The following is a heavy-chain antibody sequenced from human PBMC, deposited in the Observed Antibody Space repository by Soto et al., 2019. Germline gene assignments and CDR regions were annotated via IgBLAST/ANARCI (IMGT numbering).Heavy chain of an antibody. V-gene: IGHV3-74*01. CDR2: TNGDGSII. J-gene: IGHJ3*02. D-gene: IGHD3-9*01. Sequence: LRLSCAASGVTFSSLWMHWVRQVPGKGLVWVSRTNGDGSIISYTDSVKGRFTISRDNAKNRLYLQMNSLRPEDTALYYCASSILTGYHIWGQGTMVTVSS. CDR1: GVTFSSLW. CDR3: ASSILTGYHI.